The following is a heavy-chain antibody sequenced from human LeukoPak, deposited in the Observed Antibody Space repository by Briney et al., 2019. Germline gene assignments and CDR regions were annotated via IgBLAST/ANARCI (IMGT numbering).Heavy chain of an antibody. CDR2: IRSKAYGGTT. CDR1: GFTFGDYA. V-gene: IGHV3-49*03. Sequence: PGGSLRLSCTASGFTFGDYAMSWFRQAPGKGLEWVGFIRSKAYGGTTEYAASVKGRFTISRDDSKSIAYLQMNSLKTEDTAVYYCAGPSPPYSSSTEYMDVWGKGTTVTVSS. CDR3: AGPSPPYSSSTEYMDV. D-gene: IGHD6-6*01. J-gene: IGHJ6*03.